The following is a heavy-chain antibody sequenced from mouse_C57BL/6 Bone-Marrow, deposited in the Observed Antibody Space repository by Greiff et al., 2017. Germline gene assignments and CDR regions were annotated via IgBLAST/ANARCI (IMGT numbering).Heavy chain of an antibody. Sequence: EVQLQESGGDLVKPGGSLKLSCAASGFTFSSYGMSWVRQTPDKRLEWVATISSGGSYTYYPDSVKGRFTISRDNAKNTLYLQVSSLKSEDTAMYYCARRYYYGSSLGYFDVWGTGTTVTVSS. J-gene: IGHJ1*03. CDR1: GFTFSSYG. CDR2: ISSGGSYT. D-gene: IGHD1-1*01. CDR3: ARRYYYGSSLGYFDV. V-gene: IGHV5-6*01.